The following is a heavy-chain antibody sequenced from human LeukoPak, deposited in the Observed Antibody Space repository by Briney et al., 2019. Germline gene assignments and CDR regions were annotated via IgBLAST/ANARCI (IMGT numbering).Heavy chain of an antibody. CDR3: ARGGYYYDSSGNLFDY. Sequence: GGSLRLSCAASGFTFSSCSMNWVRQAPGKGLEWVSSISSSSSYIYYADSVKGRFTISRDNAKNSLYLQMNSLRAEDTAVYYCARGGYYYDSSGNLFDYWGQGTLVTVSS. CDR1: GFTFSSCS. J-gene: IGHJ4*02. CDR2: ISSSSSYI. V-gene: IGHV3-21*01. D-gene: IGHD3-22*01.